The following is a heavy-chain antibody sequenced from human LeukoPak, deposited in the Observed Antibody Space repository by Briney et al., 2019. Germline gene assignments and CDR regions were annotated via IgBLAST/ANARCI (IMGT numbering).Heavy chain of an antibody. CDR2: MDPNIGKT. CDR1: GYAFTSYD. V-gene: IGHV1-8*01. J-gene: IGHJ6*02. D-gene: IGHD2-2*01. CDR3: ARFSRYCSSTSCYLYGMDV. Sequence: GASVKVSCKASGYAFTSYDINWVRQATGQGLEWMGWMDPNIGKTGYAQKFQGRVTMTRTTSRSTAYMELSSLRSGDSALYYCARFSRYCSSTSCYLYGMDVWGQGTTVTVSS.